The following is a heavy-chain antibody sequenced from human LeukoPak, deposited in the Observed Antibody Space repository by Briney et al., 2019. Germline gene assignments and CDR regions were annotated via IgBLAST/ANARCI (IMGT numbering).Heavy chain of an antibody. J-gene: IGHJ4*02. Sequence: SETLSLTCAVYGGSFSGYYWSWIRQPPGKGLEWIGEISHSGSTNYNPSLKSRGTISVDTSKNQFSLKLSSVTAADTAVYYCARLYYDFWSGYIFDYWGQGTLVTVSS. D-gene: IGHD3-3*01. CDR3: ARLYYDFWSGYIFDY. CDR1: GGSFSGYY. V-gene: IGHV4-34*01. CDR2: ISHSGST.